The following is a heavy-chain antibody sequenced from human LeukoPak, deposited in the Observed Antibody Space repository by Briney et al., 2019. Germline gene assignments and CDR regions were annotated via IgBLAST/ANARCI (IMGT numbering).Heavy chain of an antibody. CDR1: GGSISSSNW. CDR2: IYHSGST. CDR3: ARYALSITFGGVIVPDAFDI. D-gene: IGHD3-16*02. V-gene: IGHV4-4*02. Sequence: SGTLSLTCAVSGGSISSSNWWSWVRQPPGKGLEWIGEIYHSGSTNYNPSLKSRVTISVDKSKNQFSLKLSSVTAADTAVYYCARYALSITFGGVIVPDAFDIWGQGTMVTVSS. J-gene: IGHJ3*02.